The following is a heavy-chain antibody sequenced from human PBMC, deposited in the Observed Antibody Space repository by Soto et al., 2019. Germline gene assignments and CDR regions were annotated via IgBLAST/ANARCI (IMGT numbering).Heavy chain of an antibody. D-gene: IGHD3-9*01. CDR3: ARAPGNRDSLNGYLYYFDY. J-gene: IGHJ4*02. CDR2: IVFSGNT. CDR1: GGSISNYF. V-gene: IGHV4-59*01. Sequence: QVQLQESGPGLVKPSETLSLTCTVSGGSISNYFWSWIRQPPGKGLEWIGDIVFSGNTNYSPSLKSRVTMSVDTSKNQFSLKLSSVTAADTAVYYCARAPGNRDSLNGYLYYFDYWGQGSLVTVSS.